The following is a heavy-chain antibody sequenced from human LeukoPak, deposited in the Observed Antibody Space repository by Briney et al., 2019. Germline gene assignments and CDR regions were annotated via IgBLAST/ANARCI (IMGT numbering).Heavy chain of an antibody. J-gene: IGHJ6*03. CDR1: GFTFSGYA. D-gene: IGHD3-3*01. V-gene: IGHV3-30-3*01. CDR2: ISYDGSNK. Sequence: PGRSLRLSCAASGFTFSGYAMHWVRQAPGKGLEWVAVISYDGSNKYYADSVKGRFTISRDNSKNTLYLQMNSLRAEDTAVYYCARMSGFHLGSYYYYYMDVWGKGTTVTVSS. CDR3: ARMSGFHLGSYYYYYMDV.